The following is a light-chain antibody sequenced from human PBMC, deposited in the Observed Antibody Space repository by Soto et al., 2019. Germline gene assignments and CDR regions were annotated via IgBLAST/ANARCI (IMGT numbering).Light chain of an antibody. J-gene: IGLJ3*02. CDR1: SSDVGGYNY. Sequence: QSVLTQPASVSGSPGQSITISCTGTSSDVGGYNYVSWYQQHPGKAPKLMIYDVSNRPSGVSNRFSGSKSGNTASLTISGLQAEDEADYYCSSYTSSSTPNWVFGGGNKLTVL. CDR2: DVS. V-gene: IGLV2-14*01. CDR3: SSYTSSSTPNWV.